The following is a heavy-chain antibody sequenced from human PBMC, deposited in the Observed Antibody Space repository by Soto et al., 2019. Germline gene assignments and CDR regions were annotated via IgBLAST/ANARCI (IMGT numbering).Heavy chain of an antibody. CDR3: ARLQEVVATVKTYYYGMDV. D-gene: IGHD5-12*01. CDR2: INQSGST. V-gene: IGHV4-34*01. Sequence: PSETLSLTCAVYGGSFSGYYWTWIRQPPGKGLEWIGGINQSGSTNYNPSLRRRVTISSDTYKNKFFLNLSSMTAADTAVYYCARLQEVVATVKTYYYGMDVWGQGTSVTVSS. CDR1: GGSFSGYY. J-gene: IGHJ6*02.